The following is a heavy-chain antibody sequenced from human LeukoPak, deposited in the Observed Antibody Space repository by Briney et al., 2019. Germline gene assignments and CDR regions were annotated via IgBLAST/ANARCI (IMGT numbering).Heavy chain of an antibody. V-gene: IGHV3-21*01. D-gene: IGHD1-26*01. J-gene: IGHJ4*02. CDR2: ISSSSSYI. Sequence: GGSLRLSCAASGFTFSSYSMNWVRQAPGKGLEWVSSISSSSSYIYYADSVKGRFTISRDNAKNSLYLQMNSLRAEDTAVYYCAKRPPIGGARGAQYYFDYWGQGTLVTVSS. CDR1: GFTFSSYS. CDR3: AKRPPIGGARGAQYYFDY.